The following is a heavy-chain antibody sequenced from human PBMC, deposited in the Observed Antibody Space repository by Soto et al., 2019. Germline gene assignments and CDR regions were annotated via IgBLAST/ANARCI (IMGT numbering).Heavy chain of an antibody. CDR1: GYSFTSWF. Sequence: PGEALNISCEGSGYSFTSWFISWVRQMPGKGLEWMGRIDPSDSYTNYSPSFQGHVTISAVKSISTAYLQWSSLKASDTAMYYCARRPKVVVITPNWFDPWGQGTLVTVSS. V-gene: IGHV5-10-1*01. D-gene: IGHD3-22*01. CDR2: IDPSDSYT. J-gene: IGHJ5*02. CDR3: ARRPKVVVITPNWFDP.